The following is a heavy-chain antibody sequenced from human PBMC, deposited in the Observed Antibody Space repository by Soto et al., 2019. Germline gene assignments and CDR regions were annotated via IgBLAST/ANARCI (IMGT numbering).Heavy chain of an antibody. J-gene: IGHJ4*02. D-gene: IGHD4-17*01. CDR3: AKDLKSLPTLLRSPFDY. Sequence: GGSLRLSCAASGFTFSSYGMHWVRQAPGKGLEWVAVISYDGSNKYYADSVKGRFTISRDNSKNTLYLQMNSLRAEDTAVYYCAKDLKSLPTLLRSPFDYWGQGTLVTVSS. CDR2: ISYDGSNK. V-gene: IGHV3-30*18. CDR1: GFTFSSYG.